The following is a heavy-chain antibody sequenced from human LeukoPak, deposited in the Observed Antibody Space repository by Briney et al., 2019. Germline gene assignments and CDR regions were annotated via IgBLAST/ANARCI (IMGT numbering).Heavy chain of an antibody. CDR2: IYTSGST. V-gene: IGHV4-4*07. J-gene: IGHJ6*03. CDR3: ARDGYYKYHYYYYYMDV. D-gene: IGHD3-9*01. Sequence: TPSETLSLTCTVSGASISSYYWGWIRQPAGKGLEWIGRIYTSGSTNYNPSLKSRVTMSADTSKNQFSLKLSSVTAADTAVYYCARDGYYKYHYYYYYMDVWGKGTTVTVSS. CDR1: GASISSYY.